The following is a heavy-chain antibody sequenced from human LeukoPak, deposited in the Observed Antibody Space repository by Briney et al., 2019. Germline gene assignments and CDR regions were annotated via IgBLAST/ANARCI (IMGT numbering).Heavy chain of an antibody. CDR3: ARDGGYGSGSYHFDY. D-gene: IGHD3-10*01. Sequence: SETLSLTCTVSGGSISSGGYYWSWIRQPAGKGLEWIGRIYSSGSTNYNPSLKSRVTMSVDTSKNQFSLKLNSVTAADTAVYYCARDGGYGSGSYHFDYWGQGILVTVSS. CDR1: GGSISSGGYY. J-gene: IGHJ4*02. CDR2: IYSSGST. V-gene: IGHV4-61*02.